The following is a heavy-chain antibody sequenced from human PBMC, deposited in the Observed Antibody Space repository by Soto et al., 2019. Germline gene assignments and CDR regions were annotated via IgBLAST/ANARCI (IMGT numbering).Heavy chain of an antibody. D-gene: IGHD3-10*01. CDR2: IYYSGNT. J-gene: IGHJ4*02. CDR1: GGSISSGGYY. V-gene: IGHV4-31*03. Sequence: SETLSLTCTVSGGSISSGGYYWSWIRQHPGKGLEWVGYIYYSGNTFHNPSLKSRLSMSVDTSKNQFSLKLNSVTAADTAVYFCARARPAGSWPFDQWGQGTLVTVSS. CDR3: ARARPAGSWPFDQ.